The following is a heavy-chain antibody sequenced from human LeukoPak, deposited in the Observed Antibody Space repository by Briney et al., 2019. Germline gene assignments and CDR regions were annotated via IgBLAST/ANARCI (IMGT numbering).Heavy chain of an antibody. J-gene: IGHJ3*02. CDR1: GFTFYDYA. V-gene: IGHV3-9*01. Sequence: GGSLRLSCAASGFTFYDYAMHWVRQAPGKGLEWVSGISWNSGSIVYADSVKGRFTISRDNAKNSLYLQMNSLRAEDTALYYCAKSGGNLNDYGDYHDAFDIWGQGTMVTVSS. CDR2: ISWNSGSI. CDR3: AKSGGNLNDYGDYHDAFDI. D-gene: IGHD4-17*01.